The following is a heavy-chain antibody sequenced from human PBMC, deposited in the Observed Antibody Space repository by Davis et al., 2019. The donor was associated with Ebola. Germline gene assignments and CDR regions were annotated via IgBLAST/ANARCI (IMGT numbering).Heavy chain of an antibody. J-gene: IGHJ4*02. D-gene: IGHD3-3*01. Sequence: PSETLSLTCTVSGGSVSSGSYYWSWIRQPPGKGLEWIGYIYYSGSTNYNPSLKSRVTISVDTSKNQFSLKLSSVTAADTAVYYCARAPIYDFWSGYTASGAYYFDYWGQGTLVTVSS. V-gene: IGHV4-61*01. CDR1: GGSVSSGSYY. CDR2: IYYSGST. CDR3: ARAPIYDFWSGYTASGAYYFDY.